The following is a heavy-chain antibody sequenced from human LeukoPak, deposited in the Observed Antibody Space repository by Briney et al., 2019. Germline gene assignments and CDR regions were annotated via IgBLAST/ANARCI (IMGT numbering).Heavy chain of an antibody. CDR1: GGSITSGFYY. D-gene: IGHD5-12*01. CDR2: IDYSGST. Sequence: SETLSLTCTVSGGSITSGFYYWRWLRQHPGKGLEWMGYIDYSGSTYYNPSLKSRVTISGDTSKNQFSLKLSSVTAADTAVYYCARKAGSGYDYWGQGTLVSVCS. J-gene: IGHJ4*02. V-gene: IGHV4-31*03. CDR3: ARKAGSGYDY.